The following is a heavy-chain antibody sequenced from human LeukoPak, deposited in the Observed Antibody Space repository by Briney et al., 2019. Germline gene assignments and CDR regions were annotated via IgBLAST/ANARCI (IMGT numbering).Heavy chain of an antibody. J-gene: IGHJ4*02. CDR1: GGTFSSYA. CDR2: IIPIFGTA. D-gene: IGHD3-3*01. CDR3: ASFSPYYDFWRCYDY. Sequence: SVKVSCKASGGTFSSYAISWVRQAPGQGLEWMGGIIPIFGTANYAQKFQGRVTITTDESTSTAYMELSSLRSEDTAVYYCASFSPYYDFWRCYDYWGQGTLVTVSS. V-gene: IGHV1-69*05.